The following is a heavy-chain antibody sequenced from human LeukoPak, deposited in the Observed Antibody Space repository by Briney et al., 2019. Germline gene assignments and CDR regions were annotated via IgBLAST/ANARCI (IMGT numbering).Heavy chain of an antibody. D-gene: IGHD3-10*01. Sequence: SVKVSCKASGGTFSNYAISWVRQAPGQGLEWMGGIIPIFGTANYAQKFRGRVTITADKSTRTAYMELSSLRSEDTAVYYCARGGLWFGEFTDNWFDPWGQGTLVTVSS. V-gene: IGHV1-69*06. CDR2: IIPIFGTA. J-gene: IGHJ5*02. CDR3: ARGGLWFGEFTDNWFDP. CDR1: GGTFSNYA.